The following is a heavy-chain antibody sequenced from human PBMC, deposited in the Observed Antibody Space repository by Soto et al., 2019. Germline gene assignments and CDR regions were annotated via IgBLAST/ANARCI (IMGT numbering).Heavy chain of an antibody. CDR1: GGSTSSYY. J-gene: IGHJ6*02. D-gene: IGHD3-3*01. CDR2: IYYSGST. CDR3: ARSEYYDFWSGYYDYYYYGMDV. V-gene: IGHV4-59*01. Sequence: SETLSLTCTVSGGSTSSYYWSWIRQPPGKGLEWIGYIYYSGSTNYNPSLKSRVTISVDTSKNQFSLKPSSVTAADTAVYYCARSEYYDFWSGYYDYYYYGMDVWGQGTTVTVSS.